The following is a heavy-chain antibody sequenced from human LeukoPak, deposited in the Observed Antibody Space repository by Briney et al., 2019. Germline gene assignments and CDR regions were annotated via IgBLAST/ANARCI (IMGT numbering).Heavy chain of an antibody. J-gene: IGHJ4*02. CDR1: GFTVSSNY. CDR3: ARGKVYSGYDIFYFDY. CDR2: IYSGGST. D-gene: IGHD5-12*01. V-gene: IGHV3-53*01. Sequence: PGGSLRLSCAASGFTVSSNYMSWVRQAPGKGLEWVSVIYSGGSTYYADSVKGRFTISRDNSKNTLYLQMNSLRAEDTAVYYCARGKVYSGYDIFYFDYWGQGTLVTVSS.